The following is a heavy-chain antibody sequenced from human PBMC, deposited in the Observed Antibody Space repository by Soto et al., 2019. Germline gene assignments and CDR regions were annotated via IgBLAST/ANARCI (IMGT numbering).Heavy chain of an antibody. J-gene: IGHJ6*02. Sequence: SVKVSCKASGGTFSSYAISWVRRAPGQGLEWMGGIIPIFGTANYAQKFQGRVTITADESTSTAYMELSSLRSEDTAVYYCARHIAARLPPSYVNYYYGMDVWGQGTTVTVSS. CDR3: ARHIAARLPPSYVNYYYGMDV. CDR1: GGTFSSYA. CDR2: IIPIFGTA. V-gene: IGHV1-69*13. D-gene: IGHD6-6*01.